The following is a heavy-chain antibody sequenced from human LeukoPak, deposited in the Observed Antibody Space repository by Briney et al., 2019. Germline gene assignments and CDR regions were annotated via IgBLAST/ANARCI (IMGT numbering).Heavy chain of an antibody. V-gene: IGHV3-30*02. CDR3: AKRGSYYYYMAV. Sequence: GGSLRLSRAASGFTLSSYGVHWVRQAPGKGLEWVAFIRFDGSNENYADSVKGRFTISRDTSKNTLYLQMNSLRAEDTAVYYCAKRGSYYYYMAVWGKGTTVTVPS. CDR1: GFTLSSYG. D-gene: IGHD3-10*01. CDR2: IRFDGSNE. J-gene: IGHJ6*03.